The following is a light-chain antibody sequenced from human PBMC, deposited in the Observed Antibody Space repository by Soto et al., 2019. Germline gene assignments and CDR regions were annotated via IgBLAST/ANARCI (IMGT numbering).Light chain of an antibody. V-gene: IGKV3-15*01. Sequence: IVMTQPPGTLSLSPGDRATLSCRASQSITSHLAWYQQKPGQAPRLLIYHSSTRATGIPTRFSGSGSGTDFTLTISSLQSEDFAVYYCQQYNTWHRTFRQGTKVDIK. CDR2: HSS. J-gene: IGKJ1*01. CDR1: QSITSH. CDR3: QQYNTWHRT.